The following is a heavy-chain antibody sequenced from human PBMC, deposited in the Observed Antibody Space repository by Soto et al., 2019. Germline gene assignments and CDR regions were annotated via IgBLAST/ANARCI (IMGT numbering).Heavy chain of an antibody. CDR1: GASISSSNW. V-gene: IGHV4-4*02. CDR2: IYHSGSS. J-gene: IGHJ4*02. D-gene: IGHD1-1*01. CDR3: ARKVLGNTRYFDS. Sequence: PSETLSLTCAVSGASISSSNWWSWVRQPPGKGLEWIGEIYHSGSSNYNPSLKSRVTISVDKSKNQFSLNLTSVTAADTAVYYCARKVLGNTRYFDSWGQGTLVTVSS.